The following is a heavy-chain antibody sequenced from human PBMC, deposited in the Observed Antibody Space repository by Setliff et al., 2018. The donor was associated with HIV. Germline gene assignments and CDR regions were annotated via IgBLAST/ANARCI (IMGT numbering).Heavy chain of an antibody. CDR1: GYTFTNYY. CDR3: ARCYYDSSGPTDAFDI. J-gene: IGHJ3*02. CDR2: INPSGGKT. V-gene: IGHV1-46*01. D-gene: IGHD3-22*01. Sequence: ASVKVSCKASGYTFTNYYIHWVRQAPGQGLEWMGLINPSGGKTSYAKKFQGRLTMTRDTSRSTVYMELSSLRSEDTATYYCARCYYDSSGPTDAFDIWGQGTVVTVSS.